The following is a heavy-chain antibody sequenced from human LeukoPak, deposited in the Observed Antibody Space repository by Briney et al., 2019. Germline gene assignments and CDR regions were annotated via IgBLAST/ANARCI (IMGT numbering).Heavy chain of an antibody. D-gene: IGHD1-26*01. Sequence: GGSLRLPCAASGFTFSSYWMSWVRQAPGKGLEWVANIKQDGSEKYYVDSVKGRFTISRDNAKNSLYLQMNSLRAEDTAVYYCAKGRGWEASYYYYYMDVWGKGTTVTISS. J-gene: IGHJ6*03. V-gene: IGHV3-7*01. CDR3: AKGRGWEASYYYYYMDV. CDR1: GFTFSSYW. CDR2: IKQDGSEK.